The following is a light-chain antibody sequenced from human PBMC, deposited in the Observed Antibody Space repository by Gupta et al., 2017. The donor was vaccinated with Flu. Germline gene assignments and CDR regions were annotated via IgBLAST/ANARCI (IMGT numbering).Light chain of an antibody. CDR1: SSNIGSNT. J-gene: IGLJ2*01. V-gene: IGLV1-44*01. Sequence: HSVLTQPPSSSVTPGQRVTISCSGSSSNIGSNTVNWYQQLPGTAPKLLIYSNNQRPSGVPDRFSGSKSGTSASLAISGLQSEDEADYYCAAWDDSLNGVVFGGGTKLTVL. CDR3: AAWDDSLNGVV. CDR2: SNN.